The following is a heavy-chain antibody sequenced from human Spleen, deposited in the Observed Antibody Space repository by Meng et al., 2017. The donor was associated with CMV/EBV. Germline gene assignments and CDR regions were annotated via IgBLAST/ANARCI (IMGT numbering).Heavy chain of an antibody. CDR2: ISGSGGNT. Sequence: GGSLRLSCAASGFTFSSYAMSWVRQAPGKGLEWVSGISGSGGNTYYADSVKGRFTISRDNSKNTLYLQMNSLRAEDTAVYYCARDTLPYSGSHGTLFLGYWGQGTLVTVSS. CDR1: GFTFSSYA. CDR3: ARDTLPYSGSHGTLFLGY. D-gene: IGHD1-26*01. J-gene: IGHJ4*02. V-gene: IGHV3-23*01.